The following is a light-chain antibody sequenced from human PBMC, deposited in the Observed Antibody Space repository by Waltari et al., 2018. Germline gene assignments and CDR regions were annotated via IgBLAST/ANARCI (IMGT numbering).Light chain of an antibody. V-gene: IGKV3-20*01. CDR1: QSVSSNY. CDR2: GAS. Sequence: EIVLTQSPGILSSSPGERATLSCRASQSVSSNYLAWYQQKVGQAPRLLIFGASNRVTGIPDRFSGSGSVTDFTLTISRLESEDFTVYYCQQYGSSPWTFGQGTKVEI. CDR3: QQYGSSPWT. J-gene: IGKJ1*01.